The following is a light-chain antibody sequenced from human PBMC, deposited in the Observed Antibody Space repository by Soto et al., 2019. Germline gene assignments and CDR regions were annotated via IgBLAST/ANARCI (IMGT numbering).Light chain of an antibody. Sequence: QSALTQPASVSGSPGQSITISCTGTSSDIGGYNYVSWYQQHPGKAPTLMIFDVSNRPSGVSNRFSGSKSGNTASLTISGLQAEDEADYYCSSYTSRSTVVIGGGTKLTVL. CDR3: SSYTSRSTVV. CDR1: SSDIGGYNY. CDR2: DVS. J-gene: IGLJ2*01. V-gene: IGLV2-14*01.